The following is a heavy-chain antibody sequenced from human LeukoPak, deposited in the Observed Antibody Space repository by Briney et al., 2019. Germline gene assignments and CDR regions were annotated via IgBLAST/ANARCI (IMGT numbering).Heavy chain of an antibody. CDR2: ISSSSSYI. D-gene: IGHD1-26*01. Sequence: GGSLRLSCAASGFTFSRYSMNWVRQAPGKGLEWVSSISSSSSYIYYADSVKGRFTISRDNAKNSPYLQMNSLRAEDTAVYYCARDEVGATLFDYWGQGTLVTVSS. V-gene: IGHV3-21*01. CDR1: GFTFSRYS. J-gene: IGHJ4*02. CDR3: ARDEVGATLFDY.